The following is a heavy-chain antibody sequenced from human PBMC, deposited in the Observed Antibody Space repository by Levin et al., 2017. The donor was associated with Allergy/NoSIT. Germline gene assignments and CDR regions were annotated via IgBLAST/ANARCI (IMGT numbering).Heavy chain of an antibody. Sequence: ETLSLTCAASGFAFSSASMGWVRQAPEKGLEWVGRIKSETDGGTTDYVAPVKGRFSVSRDDSKNMLYLQMNSLKGEDTAVYYCGTGGLGIWGQGTLVTVSS. CDR3: GTGGLGI. D-gene: IGHD5-12*01. V-gene: IGHV3-15*01. CDR2: IKSETDGGTT. CDR1: GFAFSSAS. J-gene: IGHJ4*02.